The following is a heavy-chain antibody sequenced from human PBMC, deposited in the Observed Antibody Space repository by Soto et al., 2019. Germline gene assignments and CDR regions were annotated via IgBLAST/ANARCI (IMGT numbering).Heavy chain of an antibody. D-gene: IGHD3-10*02. CDR1: GFTFSGSA. CDR3: SRQMFSPDNH. Sequence: GESLKISCAASGFTFSGSAIHWVRQASGKGLEWLGLIRSKANNYATAYGASVKGRFTISRDDSKNTAYLQMNSLKTEDTAIYYCSRQMFSPDNHWGQGTLVTVSS. J-gene: IGHJ5*02. CDR2: IRSKANNYAT. V-gene: IGHV3-73*01.